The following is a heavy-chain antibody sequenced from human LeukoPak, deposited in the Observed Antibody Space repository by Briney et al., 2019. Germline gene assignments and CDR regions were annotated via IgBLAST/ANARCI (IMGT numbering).Heavy chain of an antibody. D-gene: IGHD3-22*01. CDR2: IKQDGSER. CDR1: GFNMSVYR. Sequence: PGGSLRFSCEASGFNMSVYRMSWVRQAPGKGLEWVGNIKQDGSERNYVDSVRGRFTISRDNAKKSLYPQINSLRAEDTAVYYCARDWGAYYHFFDYWGQGTLVTVSS. V-gene: IGHV3-7*01. J-gene: IGHJ4*02. CDR3: ARDWGAYYHFFDY.